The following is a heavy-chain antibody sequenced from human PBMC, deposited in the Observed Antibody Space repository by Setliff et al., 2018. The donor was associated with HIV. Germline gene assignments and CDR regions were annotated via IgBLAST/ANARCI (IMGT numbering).Heavy chain of an antibody. Sequence: GESLKISCAASGFTFSNYAMSWVRQAPGEGLEWVSAILSTGERTFYADSVKGRFTISRDNSKNTVYLQMNSLRAEDTAEYYCAKELAASGLGYFGSWGRGILVTVSS. CDR1: GFTFSNYA. V-gene: IGHV3-23*01. CDR2: ILSTGERT. J-gene: IGHJ4*02. CDR3: AKELAASGLGYFGS. D-gene: IGHD3-22*01.